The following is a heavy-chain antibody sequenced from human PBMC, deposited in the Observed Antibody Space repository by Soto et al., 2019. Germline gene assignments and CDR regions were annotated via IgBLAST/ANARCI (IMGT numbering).Heavy chain of an antibody. J-gene: IGHJ3*02. D-gene: IGHD1-26*01. Sequence: GGSLRLSCAASGFTFSSYGMHWVRQAPGKGLEWVAVVSDDGGTKIYADFVKGRFAASRENSMGTLYLQMDSLRADDTAVYYCAREFQWELHAFDIWGQGTMVTVSS. CDR1: GFTFSSYG. CDR3: AREFQWELHAFDI. CDR2: VSDDGGTK. V-gene: IGHV3-30*03.